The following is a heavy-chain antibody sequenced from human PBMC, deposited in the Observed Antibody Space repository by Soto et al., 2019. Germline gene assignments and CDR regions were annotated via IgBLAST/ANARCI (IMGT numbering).Heavy chain of an antibody. J-gene: IGHJ5*02. CDR2: ISSFSNYM. CDR3: AKGNDFWSA. D-gene: IGHD3-3*01. V-gene: IGHV3-21*04. CDR1: GFTFSSYS. Sequence: GGSLRLSCAASGFTFSSYSMNWVRQAPGKGLEWVSSISSFSNYMYYTDSVKGRFTISRDNARNSLYLQMNSLRAEDTAVYYCAKGNDFWSAWSQGTLVTVSS.